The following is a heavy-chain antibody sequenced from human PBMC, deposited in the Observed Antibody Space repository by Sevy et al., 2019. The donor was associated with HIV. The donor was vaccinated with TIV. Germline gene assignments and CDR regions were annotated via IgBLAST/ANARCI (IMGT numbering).Heavy chain of an antibody. D-gene: IGHD3-22*01. J-gene: IGHJ3*01. CDR1: GFDFSTYD. Sequence: GGSLRLSCAASGFDFSTYDMHWVRQAPGKGLEWVAFISFDGSDKWYGDSVKGRFTISRDNSKNTLYVQMNTLRDEDTAVYYCAKRGRSYYDRSGNYDAFDVWGQGTLVTVSS. V-gene: IGHV3-33*03. CDR3: AKRGRSYYDRSGNYDAFDV. CDR2: ISFDGSDK.